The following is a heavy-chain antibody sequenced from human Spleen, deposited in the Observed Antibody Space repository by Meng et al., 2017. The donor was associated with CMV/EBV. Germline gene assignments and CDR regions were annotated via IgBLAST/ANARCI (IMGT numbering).Heavy chain of an antibody. Sequence: QVRVGQSGAEVKKPGSSVKVSCKASGGTFGSYAISWVRQAPGQGLEWMGGIIPIFGTANYAQKFQGRVTITADESTSTAYMELSSLRSEDTAVYYCARGVGHYYDSSGYSVWGQGTLVTVSS. CDR2: IIPIFGTA. D-gene: IGHD3-22*01. J-gene: IGHJ4*02. CDR3: ARGVGHYYDSSGYSV. V-gene: IGHV1-69*12. CDR1: GGTFGSYA.